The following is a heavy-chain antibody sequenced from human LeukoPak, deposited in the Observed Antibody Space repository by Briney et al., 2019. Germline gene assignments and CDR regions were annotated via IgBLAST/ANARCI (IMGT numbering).Heavy chain of an antibody. CDR1: GGSISSYY. Sequence: PSETLSLTCTVSGGSISSYYWSWIRQPAGKGLEWIGRIYTSGSTNYNPSLKSRVTMSVDTSKNQISLKLSSVTAADTAVYYCARETVTTGYYYYGMDVWGQGTTVTVSS. J-gene: IGHJ6*02. V-gene: IGHV4-4*07. CDR2: IYTSGST. D-gene: IGHD4-17*01. CDR3: ARETVTTGYYYYGMDV.